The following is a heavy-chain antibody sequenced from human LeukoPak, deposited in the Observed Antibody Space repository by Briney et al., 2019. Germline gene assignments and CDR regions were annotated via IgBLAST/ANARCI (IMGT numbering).Heavy chain of an antibody. Sequence: ASVKVSCKASGYTFTSYAISWVRQAPGQGLEWMGWIIAYNGNTNYAQKLQGRVSMTTDTSTSTAYMELRSLRSDDTAVYYCARRGQWLVHWWFDPWGQGTLVTVSS. V-gene: IGHV1-18*01. J-gene: IGHJ5*02. CDR1: GYTFTSYA. CDR2: IIAYNGNT. CDR3: ARRGQWLVHWWFDP. D-gene: IGHD6-19*01.